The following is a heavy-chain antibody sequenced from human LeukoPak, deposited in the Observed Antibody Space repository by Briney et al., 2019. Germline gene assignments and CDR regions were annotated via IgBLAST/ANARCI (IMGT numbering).Heavy chain of an antibody. D-gene: IGHD3-10*01. Sequence: SETLSLTCTVSGGSISRSSYYWGWIRQTPGMGLEWIGSVSYSGNTDYNPSLKSRVTISVDTSKNLFSLRLTSVTAADTAVYYCARVLDGSGTLFDYWGQGTLVTVSS. CDR3: ARVLDGSGTLFDY. J-gene: IGHJ4*02. CDR1: GGSISRSSYY. V-gene: IGHV4-39*07. CDR2: VSYSGNT.